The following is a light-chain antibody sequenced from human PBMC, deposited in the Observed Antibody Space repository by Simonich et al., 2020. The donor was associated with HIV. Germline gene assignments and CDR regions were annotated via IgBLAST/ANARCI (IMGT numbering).Light chain of an antibody. CDR3: QQSNSHPHT. Sequence: IQLTQSPSSLSASVGDRVTITCRASQGISSALDWYQQKPGKAPKLLMYDASSLESGVPSRFSGSGSGTDFTLTISSLQPEDFATYYCQQSNSHPHTFGQGTRLEIK. CDR1: QGISSA. V-gene: IGKV1-13*02. CDR2: DAS. J-gene: IGKJ5*01.